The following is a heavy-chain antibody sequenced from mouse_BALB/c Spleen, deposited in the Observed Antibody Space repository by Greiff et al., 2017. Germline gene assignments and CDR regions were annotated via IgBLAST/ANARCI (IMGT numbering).Heavy chain of an antibody. CDR1: GFTFSSYT. V-gene: IGHV5-6-4*01. J-gene: IGHJ4*01. CDR3: TRDARGAMDY. Sequence: EVNLVESGGGLVKPGGSLKLSCAASGFTFSSYTMSWVRQTPEKRLEWVATISSGGSYTYYPDSVKGRFTISRDNAKNTLYLQMSSLKSEDTAMYYCTRDARGAMDYWGQGTSVTVSS. CDR2: ISSGGSYT.